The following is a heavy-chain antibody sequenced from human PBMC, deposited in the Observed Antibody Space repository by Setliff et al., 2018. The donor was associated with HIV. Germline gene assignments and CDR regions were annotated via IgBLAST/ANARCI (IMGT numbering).Heavy chain of an antibody. Sequence: GGSLRLSCVASGFTFNTYEMNWVRQAPGKGLEWVSHMGSSGTSIYYADSVKGRFTSSRDNAKNSLYLQMHSRRAEDTALYYCANTRFVGPAAAAEVGGTIDFDNWGRGTLVTVSS. V-gene: IGHV3-48*03. J-gene: IGHJ4*02. CDR1: GFTFNTYE. CDR2: MGSSGTSI. CDR3: ANTRFVGPAAAAEVGGTIDFDN. D-gene: IGHD1-1*01.